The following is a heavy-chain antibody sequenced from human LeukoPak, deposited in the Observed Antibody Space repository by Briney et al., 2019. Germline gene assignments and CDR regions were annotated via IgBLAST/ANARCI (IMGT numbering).Heavy chain of an antibody. D-gene: IGHD6-25*01. CDR3: AKSSAPTLSGCFDS. V-gene: IGHV3-23*01. J-gene: IGHJ4*02. Sequence: GGSLRLSCAASGFTFSNYAMNWVRQAPGKGLDWVSGVSGTYNADSTKGRFTISRDNSKNMLYLQMNSLRAEDSAVYYCAKSSAPTLSGCFDSWGQGALVTVSS. CDR1: GFTFSNYA. CDR2: VSGT.